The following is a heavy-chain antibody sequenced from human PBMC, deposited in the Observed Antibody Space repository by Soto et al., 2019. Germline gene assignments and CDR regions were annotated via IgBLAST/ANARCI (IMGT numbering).Heavy chain of an antibody. CDR3: VKDNVGVYCSGGSCYFDY. CDR2: ISWDSGVI. CDR1: GFSLDHYA. J-gene: IGHJ4*02. Sequence: DLVESGGGLAQPGRSLRLSCVASGFSLDHYAMHWVRQAPGKGLEWVSGISWDSGVIDYADSVRGRFTISRDNAKNSLYLQMTSLRAEDTALYYCVKDNVGVYCSGGSCYFDYWGQGSLVTVSS. D-gene: IGHD2-15*01. V-gene: IGHV3-9*01.